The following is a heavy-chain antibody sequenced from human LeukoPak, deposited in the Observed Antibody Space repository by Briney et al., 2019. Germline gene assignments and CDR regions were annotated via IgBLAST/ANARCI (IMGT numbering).Heavy chain of an antibody. CDR1: GVTFSSYT. D-gene: IGHD1-7*01. J-gene: IGHJ4*02. Sequence: ASVKVSCKASGVTFSSYTISWVRQAPGQGLEWMGRIIPILGIANYAQKFQGRVTITADKSTSTAYMELSSLRSEDTAVYYCAREKTGTKYYFDYWGQGTLVTVSS. CDR3: AREKTGTKYYFDY. V-gene: IGHV1-69*04. CDR2: IIPILGIA.